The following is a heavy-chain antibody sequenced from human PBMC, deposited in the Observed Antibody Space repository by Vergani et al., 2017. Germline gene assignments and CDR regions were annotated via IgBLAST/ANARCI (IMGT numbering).Heavy chain of an antibody. CDR2: INPSGGST. Sequence: QLVQSGPEVKKPGTSVKVSCKASGFTFTSSAVQWVRQARGQRLEWMGIINPSGGSTSYAQKFQGRVTMTRDTSTSTVYMELSSLRSEDTAVYYCARDPDSSSWYSYYYGMDVWGQGTTVTVSS. CDR3: ARDPDSSSWYSYYYGMDV. CDR1: GFTFTSSA. V-gene: IGHV1-46*01. D-gene: IGHD6-13*01. J-gene: IGHJ6*02.